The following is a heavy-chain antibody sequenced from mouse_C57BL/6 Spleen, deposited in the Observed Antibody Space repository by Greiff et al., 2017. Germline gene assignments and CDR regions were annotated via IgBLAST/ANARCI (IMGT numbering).Heavy chain of an antibody. Sequence: QVQLQQSDAELVKPGASVKIYCKVSGYTFTDHTIHWMKQRPEQGLEWIGYIYPRDGSTKYNEKFKGKATLTADKSSSTAYMQLNSLTSEYSAVYFCARWDTTVVADWYFDVWGTGTTVTVSS. D-gene: IGHD1-1*01. CDR1: GYTFTDHT. V-gene: IGHV1-78*01. CDR2: IYPRDGST. J-gene: IGHJ1*03. CDR3: ARWDTTVVADWYFDV.